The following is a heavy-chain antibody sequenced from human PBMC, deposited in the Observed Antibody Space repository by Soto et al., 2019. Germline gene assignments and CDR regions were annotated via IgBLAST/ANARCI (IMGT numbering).Heavy chain of an antibody. Sequence: SETLSLTCTVSGGSISSSSYYWGWIRQPPGKGLEWIGSIYYSGSTYYNPSLKSRVTISVDTSKNQFSLKLSSVTAADTAVYYCARARAITGTTGYYYYGMDVWGQGTTVTVSS. CDR2: IYYSGST. J-gene: IGHJ6*02. V-gene: IGHV4-39*01. CDR3: ARARAITGTTGYYYYGMDV. CDR1: GGSISSSSYY. D-gene: IGHD1-7*01.